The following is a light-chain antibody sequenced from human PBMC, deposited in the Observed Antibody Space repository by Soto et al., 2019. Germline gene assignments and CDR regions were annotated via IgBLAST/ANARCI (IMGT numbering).Light chain of an antibody. J-gene: IGLJ1*01. V-gene: IGLV1-44*01. Sequence: QSVLTQPPSASGTPGQRVTISCSGSSSNIGINTVNWYQQFPGTAPKVLIYLNDQRPSGVPDRFSGSKSGTSASLAISGLQSEDEADYYCCSYAGSRYVFGTGTKVTVL. CDR1: SSNIGINT. CDR3: CSYAGSRYV. CDR2: LND.